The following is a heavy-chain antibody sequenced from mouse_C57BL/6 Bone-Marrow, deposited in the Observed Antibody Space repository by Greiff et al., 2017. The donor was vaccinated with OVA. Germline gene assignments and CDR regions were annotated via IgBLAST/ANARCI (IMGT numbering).Heavy chain of an antibody. V-gene: IGHV1-61*01. D-gene: IGHD3-3*01. CDR1: GYTFTSYW. J-gene: IGHJ1*03. CDR2: IYPSDSET. Sequence: QVQLQQPGAELVRPGSSVKLSCKASGYTFTSYWMDWVKQRPGQGLEWIGNIYPSDSETHYNQKFKDKATLTVGKSSSPSYMQLSSLTSEDSAVYDCASGGTGYGYFDVWGTGTTVTVSS. CDR3: ASGGTGYGYFDV.